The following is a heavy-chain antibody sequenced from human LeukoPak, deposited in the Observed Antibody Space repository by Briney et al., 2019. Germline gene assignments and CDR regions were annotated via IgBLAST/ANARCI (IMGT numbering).Heavy chain of an antibody. CDR3: ARATDWNPMASFDY. CDR1: GGSISSSSCY. CDR2: IYYSGST. D-gene: IGHD1-1*01. V-gene: IGHV4-39*01. J-gene: IGHJ4*02. Sequence: SETLSLTCTVSGGSISSSSCYWGWIRQPPGKGLEWIGSIYYSGSTYYNPSLKSRVTISVDTSKNQFSLKLSSVTAADTAVYYCARATDWNPMASFDYWGQGTLVTVSS.